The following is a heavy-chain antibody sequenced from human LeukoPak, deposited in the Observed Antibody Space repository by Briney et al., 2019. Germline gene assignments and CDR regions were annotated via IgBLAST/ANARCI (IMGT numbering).Heavy chain of an antibody. D-gene: IGHD3-22*01. CDR1: GGSISSGGYS. Sequence: SQTLSLTCAVSGGSISSGGYSWSWIRQPPGKGLEWIGYIYHSGSTYYNPSLKSRVTISVDRSKNQFSLKLSSVTAADTAVYYCARGSGSVYYDSRGHWYFDLWGRGTLVTVPS. V-gene: IGHV4-30-2*01. CDR2: IYHSGST. J-gene: IGHJ2*01. CDR3: ARGSGSVYYDSRGHWYFDL.